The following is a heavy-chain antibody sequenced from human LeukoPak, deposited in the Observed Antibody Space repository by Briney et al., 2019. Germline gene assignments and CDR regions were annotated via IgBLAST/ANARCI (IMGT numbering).Heavy chain of an antibody. V-gene: IGHV1-69*04. J-gene: IGHJ4*02. CDR3: ARARSYTAANDY. D-gene: IGHD3-16*01. CDR1: GGTFSSYA. Sequence: SVKVSCKASGGTFSSYAISWVRQAPGQGLEWMGRIIPILGVANYAQKFQGRVTITADKSTSTAYMELSSLRSEDTAVYYCARARSYTAANDYWGQGTLVTVSS. CDR2: IIPILGVA.